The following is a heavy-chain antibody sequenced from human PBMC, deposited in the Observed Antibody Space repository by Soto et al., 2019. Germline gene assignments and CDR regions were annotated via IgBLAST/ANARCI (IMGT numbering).Heavy chain of an antibody. D-gene: IGHD1-26*01. CDR2: INHSGST. CDR3: ARGKIVAAPLYFDY. V-gene: IGHV4-34*01. CDR1: GGSFSGYY. Sequence: PSETLSLTCAVYGGSFSGYYWSWIRQPPGKGLEWIGEINHSGSTNYNPSLKSRVTISVDTSKNQFSLKLSSVTAADTAVYYCARGKIVAAPLYFDYWGQGTLVTVSS. J-gene: IGHJ4*02.